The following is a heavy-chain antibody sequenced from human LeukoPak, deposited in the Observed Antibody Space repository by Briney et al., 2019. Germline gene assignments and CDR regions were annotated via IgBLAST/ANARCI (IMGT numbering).Heavy chain of an antibody. CDR1: GYTLTSYY. V-gene: IGHV1-46*01. Sequence: ASVKVSCKASGYTLTSYYMHWVRQAPGQGLEWMGIINPSGGSTSYAQKFQGRVTMTRDTSTSTVYMELSSLRSEDTAVYYCARVLRPKSSSWHHNWFDPWGQGTLVTVSS. J-gene: IGHJ5*02. D-gene: IGHD6-13*01. CDR2: INPSGGST. CDR3: ARVLRPKSSSWHHNWFDP.